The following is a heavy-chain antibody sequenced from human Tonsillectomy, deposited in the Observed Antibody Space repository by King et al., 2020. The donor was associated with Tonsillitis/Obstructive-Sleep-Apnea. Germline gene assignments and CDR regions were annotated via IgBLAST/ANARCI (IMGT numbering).Heavy chain of an antibody. CDR2: ISSRSSTM. D-gene: IGHD5-12*01. J-gene: IGHJ6*03. Sequence: VQLVESGGGLVQPGGSLRLSCAASGFTFSSYSMNWVRQAPGKGLEWVSYISSRSSTMYYADSVKGRFTVSRDNAKNSLYLQMNSLRDEDTAVYYCARDPGIVATDYYMDVWGKGTTVTVSS. CDR1: GFTFSSYS. CDR3: ARDPGIVATDYYMDV. V-gene: IGHV3-48*02.